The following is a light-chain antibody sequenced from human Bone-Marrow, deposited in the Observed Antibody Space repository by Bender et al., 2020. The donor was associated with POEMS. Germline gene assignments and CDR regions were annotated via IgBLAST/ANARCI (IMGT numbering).Light chain of an antibody. CDR2: SSH. V-gene: IGLV1-44*01. CDR3: AVWDDSLNGWV. CDR1: SSNIGSNF. J-gene: IGLJ3*02. Sequence: QSVLTQPPSASGTPGQRVTISCSGGSSNIGSNFVNWYQQLPGTAPKLLIYSSHRRPSEVPDRFSGSRSGTSASLAISGLQSEDEADYYCAVWDDSLNGWVFGGGTKLTVL.